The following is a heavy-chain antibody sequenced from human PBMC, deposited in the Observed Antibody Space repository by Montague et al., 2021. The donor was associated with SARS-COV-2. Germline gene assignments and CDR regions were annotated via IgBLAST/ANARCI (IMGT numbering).Heavy chain of an antibody. J-gene: IGHJ3*02. CDR2: IFYSGST. CDR1: GGSISSSSYY. D-gene: IGHD3-22*01. CDR3: AILPYFYDSTQAFDI. Sequence: SETLSLTCTVSGGSISSSSYYWGWIRQPPGKGLEWIGNIFYSGSTYYNTSLKSRVTISVDTSKNQFSLRLSSVTAADTAVYYCAILPYFYDSTQAFDIWGQGTMVTVSS. V-gene: IGHV4-39*01.